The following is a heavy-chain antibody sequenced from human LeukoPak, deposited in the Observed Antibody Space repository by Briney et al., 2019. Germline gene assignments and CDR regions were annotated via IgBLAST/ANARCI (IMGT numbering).Heavy chain of an antibody. CDR3: ARMAVVRGPVGLVV. CDR1: GVPIYNSHW. CDR2: IYHTGST. D-gene: IGHD3-10*01. V-gene: IGHV4-4*02. J-gene: IGHJ6*02. Sequence: SETLSLICAVFGVPIYNSHWQRWVRPTPGNRPDRIGEIYHTGSTNNNPSLRSRVTILVDKSKNQFSLRLTSVTAADTAVYYCARMAVVRGPVGLVVWGQGTTVTVSS.